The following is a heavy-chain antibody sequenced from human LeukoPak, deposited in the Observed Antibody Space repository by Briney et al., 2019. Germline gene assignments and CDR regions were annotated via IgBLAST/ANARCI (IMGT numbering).Heavy chain of an antibody. V-gene: IGHV3-30-3*01. D-gene: IGHD3-16*01. CDR3: AKAHYRPSYDGDAFDI. J-gene: IGHJ3*02. Sequence: GRSLRLSCAASGFTFSSYAMHWVRQAPGKGLEWVAVISYDGSNKYYADSVKGRFTISRDNSKNTLYLQMNSLRAEDTAVYYCAKAHYRPSYDGDAFDIWGQGTMVTVSS. CDR1: GFTFSSYA. CDR2: ISYDGSNK.